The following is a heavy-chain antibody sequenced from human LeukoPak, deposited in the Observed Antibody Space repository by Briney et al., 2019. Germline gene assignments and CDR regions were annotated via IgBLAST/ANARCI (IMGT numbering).Heavy chain of an antibody. V-gene: IGHV3-23*01. D-gene: IGHD3-10*01. CDR2: ISGSGGGT. CDR1: GFTFNNYA. CDR3: AKVRHPYGPPDQYFDH. J-gene: IGHJ4*02. Sequence: GGSLRLSCAASGFTFNNYAMSWVRQAPGKGLEWVSAISGSGGGTYYADSVRGRFTISRDNSKNTLNLQMNSLRAEDTAVYYCAKVRHPYGPPDQYFDHWGQGTLVTVSS.